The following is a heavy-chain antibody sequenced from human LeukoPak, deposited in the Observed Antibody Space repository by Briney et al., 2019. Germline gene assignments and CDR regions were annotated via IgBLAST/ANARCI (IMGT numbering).Heavy chain of an antibody. CDR1: GFTFSSYE. V-gene: IGHV3-48*03. CDR3: ARHRTASDY. J-gene: IGHJ4*02. D-gene: IGHD3-16*02. CDR2: ISSSGSTI. Sequence: GGSLRLSCAASGFTFSSYEMNWVRQAPGKGLEWVSYISSSGSTIYYADSVKGRFTISRDNAKNSLYLQMNSLRVKDTAVYYCARHRTASDYWGQGTLVTVSS.